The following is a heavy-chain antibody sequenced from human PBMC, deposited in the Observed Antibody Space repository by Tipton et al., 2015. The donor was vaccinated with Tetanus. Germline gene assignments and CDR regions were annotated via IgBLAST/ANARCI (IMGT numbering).Heavy chain of an antibody. D-gene: IGHD3-3*01. Sequence: GLVKPSETLSLTCGVFGDYLSDYYWTWVRQPPGKGLEWIGEIQRGGSTNYNPSLKSRVSMSLDTSKNQISLRLTSVTAADSAVYYCARANYESSKKGPFDSWGQGTLVIVSS. CDR2: IQRGGST. V-gene: IGHV4-34*01. J-gene: IGHJ4*02. CDR3: ARANYESSKKGPFDS. CDR1: GDYLSDYY.